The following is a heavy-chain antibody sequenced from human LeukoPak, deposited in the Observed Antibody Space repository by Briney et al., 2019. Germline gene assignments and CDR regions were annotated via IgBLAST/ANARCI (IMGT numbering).Heavy chain of an antibody. D-gene: IGHD3-16*01. CDR3: ARELGGGPFDY. CDR1: GGSISSGGYY. CDR2: IYYSGST. J-gene: IGHJ4*02. Sequence: SETLSLTCTVSGGSISSGGYYWRWIRQHPGKGLEWIEYIYYSGSTYYNPSLKSRVTISVDTSKNQFSLKLSSVTAADTAVYYCARELGGGPFDYWGQGTLVTVSS. V-gene: IGHV4-31*03.